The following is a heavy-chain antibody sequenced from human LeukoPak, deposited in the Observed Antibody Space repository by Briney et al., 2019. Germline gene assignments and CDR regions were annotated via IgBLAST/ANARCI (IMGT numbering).Heavy chain of an antibody. CDR1: GYTFTSYY. V-gene: IGHV1-46*01. Sequence: ASVKVSCKASGYTFTSYYMHWVRQAPGQGLEWMGIINPSGGSTSYAQKFQGRVTMTRDMSTSTAYMELRSLRSDDTAVYYCARDWQERGYDYVWGSYRAISHFDYWGQGTLVTVSS. CDR3: ARDWQERGYDYVWGSYRAISHFDY. J-gene: IGHJ4*02. D-gene: IGHD3-16*02. CDR2: INPSGGST.